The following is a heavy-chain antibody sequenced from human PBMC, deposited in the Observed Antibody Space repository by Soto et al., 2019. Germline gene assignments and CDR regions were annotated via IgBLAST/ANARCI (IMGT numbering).Heavy chain of an antibody. J-gene: IGHJ6*02. Sequence: PGGSLRLSCAASGFTFSNAWMSWVRQAPGKGLEWVGRIKSKTDGGTTDYAAPVKGRFTISRDDSKNTLYPQMNSLKTEGTAVYYCTTVGNYGSGTDYYYYGMDVWGQGTTVT. CDR2: IKSKTDGGTT. CDR1: GFTFSNAW. V-gene: IGHV3-15*01. CDR3: TTVGNYGSGTDYYYYGMDV. D-gene: IGHD3-10*01.